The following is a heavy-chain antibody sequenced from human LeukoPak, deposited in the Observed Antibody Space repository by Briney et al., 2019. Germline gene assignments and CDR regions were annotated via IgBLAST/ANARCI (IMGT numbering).Heavy chain of an antibody. CDR3: ARSRADSSGYYGLVH. D-gene: IGHD3-22*01. V-gene: IGHV1-46*01. Sequence: PVASVKVSCKASGYTFTSYHMHWVRQAPGQGLEWMGIINPSGGSTSYAQKFQGRVTMTRDTSTSTVYMELSSLRSEDTAVYYCARSRADSSGYYGLVHWGQGTLVTVSS. CDR1: GYTFTSYH. CDR2: INPSGGST. J-gene: IGHJ4*02.